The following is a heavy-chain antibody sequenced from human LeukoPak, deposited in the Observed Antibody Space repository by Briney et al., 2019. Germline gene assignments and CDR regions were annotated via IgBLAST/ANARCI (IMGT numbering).Heavy chain of an antibody. D-gene: IGHD6-19*01. J-gene: IGHJ4*02. CDR3: AKDGRAQWLAGYFDY. CDR1: GFTFDDYT. Sequence: GGSLRLSCAASGFTFDDYTMPWVRQAPGKGLEWVSLISWDGGSTYYADSVKGRFTISRDNSKNSLYLQMNSLRTEDTALYYCAKDGRAQWLAGYFDYWGQGTLVTVSS. V-gene: IGHV3-43*01. CDR2: ISWDGGST.